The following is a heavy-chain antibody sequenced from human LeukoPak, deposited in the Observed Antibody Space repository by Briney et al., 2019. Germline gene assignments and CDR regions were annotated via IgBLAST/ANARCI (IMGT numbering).Heavy chain of an antibody. Sequence: SETLSLTCAVYGGSFSGYYWSWIRQPPGKGLEWIGEINHSGSTNYNPSLKSRVTISVDTSKNQFSLKLSSVTAADTAVYYCARKQSGYYGSGSYYKRPFDYWGQGTLVTVSS. D-gene: IGHD3-10*01. V-gene: IGHV4-34*01. J-gene: IGHJ4*02. CDR2: INHSGST. CDR1: GGSFSGYY. CDR3: ARKQSGYYGSGSYYKRPFDY.